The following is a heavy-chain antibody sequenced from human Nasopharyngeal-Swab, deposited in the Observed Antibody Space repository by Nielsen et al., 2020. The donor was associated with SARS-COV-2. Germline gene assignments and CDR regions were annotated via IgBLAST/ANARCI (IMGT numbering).Heavy chain of an antibody. V-gene: IGHV3-30*18. J-gene: IGHJ4*02. Sequence: GESLKISCAASGFTSSSYGMHWVRQAPGKGLEWVAVISYDGSNKYYADSVKGRFTISRDNSKNTLYLQMNSLRAEDTVVYYCAKNSGYDSFDYWGQGTLVTVSS. CDR2: ISYDGSNK. D-gene: IGHD5-12*01. CDR1: GFTSSSYG. CDR3: AKNSGYDSFDY.